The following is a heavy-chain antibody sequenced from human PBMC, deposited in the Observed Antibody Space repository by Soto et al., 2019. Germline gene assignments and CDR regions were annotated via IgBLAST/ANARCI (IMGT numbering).Heavy chain of an antibody. J-gene: IGHJ4*02. CDR3: ARETTDFES. Sequence: VESLKISGKVSGFDFTGHWICCLRQMPGKGLEWMGIIFPGDSETRYSPSFQGQVTISLDKSTNTAYLQWSSLKSSDTAMYFCARETTDFESWGQGTLVTVSS. D-gene: IGHD4-4*01. V-gene: IGHV5-51*01. CDR1: GFDFTGHW. CDR2: IFPGDSET.